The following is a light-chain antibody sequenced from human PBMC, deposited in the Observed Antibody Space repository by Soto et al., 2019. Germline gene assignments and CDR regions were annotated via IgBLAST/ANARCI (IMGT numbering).Light chain of an antibody. CDR1: QSVTSL. Sequence: DIQMTQSHSTLSASVGERGTISCRANQSVTSLLAWYQQKPGKAPKLLVYDAATLESGVPSRFRGSGSGTEFTLTISSLQPDDFATYYCQQYNSYRWTFGQGTMV. CDR2: DAA. CDR3: QQYNSYRWT. V-gene: IGKV1-5*01. J-gene: IGKJ1*01.